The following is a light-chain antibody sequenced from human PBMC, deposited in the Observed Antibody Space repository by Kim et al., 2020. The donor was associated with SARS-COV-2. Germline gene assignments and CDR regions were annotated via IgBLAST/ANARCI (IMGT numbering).Light chain of an antibody. CDR1: RSNIGSNT. CDR3: AAWDDSLNGYV. CDR2: SNN. J-gene: IGLJ1*01. V-gene: IGLV1-44*01. Sequence: GQRVTISCSGSRSNIGSNTVNWYQQIPGTAPKLLIYSNNQRPSGVPDRFSGSKSGTSASLAISGLQSEDEADYYCAAWDDSLNGYVFGTGTKVTVL.